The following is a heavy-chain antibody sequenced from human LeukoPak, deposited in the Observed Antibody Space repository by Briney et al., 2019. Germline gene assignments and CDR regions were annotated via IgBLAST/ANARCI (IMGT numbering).Heavy chain of an antibody. CDR1: GGSISSSSYY. Sequence: PSETLSLTCTVSGGSISSSSYYWGWLRQPPGKGLEWIGSIYYSGSTYYNPSLKSRVTISVDTSKNQFSLKLSSVTAADTAVYYCARHIVATITGVDYWGQGTLVTVSS. V-gene: IGHV4-39*01. CDR2: IYYSGST. D-gene: IGHD5-12*01. J-gene: IGHJ4*02. CDR3: ARHIVATITGVDY.